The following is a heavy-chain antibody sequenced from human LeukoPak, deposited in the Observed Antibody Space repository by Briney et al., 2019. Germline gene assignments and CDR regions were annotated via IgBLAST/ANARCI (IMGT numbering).Heavy chain of an antibody. D-gene: IGHD6-13*01. V-gene: IGHV3-23*01. Sequence: AGGSLRLSCAAPGFTFSSYAMSWVRQAPGKGLEWVSAISGSGGSTYYADSVKGRFTISRDNSKNTLYLQMNSLRAEDTAVYYCAKVRGLSAAAGTDYWGQGTLVTVSS. CDR3: AKVRGLSAAAGTDY. CDR2: ISGSGGST. CDR1: GFTFSSYA. J-gene: IGHJ4*02.